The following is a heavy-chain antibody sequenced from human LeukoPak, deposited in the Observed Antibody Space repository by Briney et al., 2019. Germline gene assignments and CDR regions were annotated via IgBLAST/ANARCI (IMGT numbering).Heavy chain of an antibody. V-gene: IGHV3-21*01. CDR1: GFTFSSYS. CDR2: ISSSSSYI. Sequence: PGGSLRLSCAASGFTFSSYSMNWVRQAPGKGLEWVSSISSSSSYIYYADSVKGRFTISRDNAKNSLYLQMNSLRAEDTAVYYCARDRRHYYGSGRGYYYYYMDVWGKGTTVTVSS. CDR3: ARDRRHYYGSGRGYYYYYMDV. D-gene: IGHD3-10*01. J-gene: IGHJ6*03.